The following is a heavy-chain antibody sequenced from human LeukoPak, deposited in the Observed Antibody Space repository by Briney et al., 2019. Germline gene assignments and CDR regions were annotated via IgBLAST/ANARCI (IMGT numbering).Heavy chain of an antibody. Sequence: GGSLRLSCAASGFTFSSYSMNWVRQAPGKGLEWVSSISSSSSYIYYADSVKGRFTISRDNSKNTLYLQMNSLRAEDTAVYYCAKDQVWFGEFDYWGQGTLVTVSS. J-gene: IGHJ4*02. CDR1: GFTFSSYS. CDR3: AKDQVWFGEFDY. CDR2: ISSSSSYI. V-gene: IGHV3-21*04. D-gene: IGHD3-10*01.